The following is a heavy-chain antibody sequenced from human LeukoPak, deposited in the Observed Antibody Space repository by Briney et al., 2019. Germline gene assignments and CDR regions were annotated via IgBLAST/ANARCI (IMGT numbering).Heavy chain of an antibody. J-gene: IGHJ4*02. Sequence: GRSLRLSCAVSGFTLNEHDMHWVRQTPGKGLAWVAVVKYDGTYTSYAASVRGRFTISRDNFKNTVVLQMNSLRAEDTAVYYCARGMAAADNYWGQGTLVTVSS. V-gene: IGHV3-30*04. D-gene: IGHD6-13*01. CDR3: ARGMAAADNY. CDR1: GFTLNEHD. CDR2: VKYDGTYT.